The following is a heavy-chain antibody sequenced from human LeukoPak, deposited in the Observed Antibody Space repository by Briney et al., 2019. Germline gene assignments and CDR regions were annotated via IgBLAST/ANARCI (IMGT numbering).Heavy chain of an antibody. CDR1: GFTFSSYA. V-gene: IGHV3-23*01. J-gene: IGHJ6*04. CDR2: ISASGAST. Sequence: GGSLRLSCAASGFTFSSYAMSWVRQAPGKGLEWVSAISASGASTFYADPVKGRFTISRDNSKNTLYLQMNSLRAEDTAVYYCAKRISARIAVAGIGAALDVWGKGTTVTVSS. D-gene: IGHD6-19*01. CDR3: AKRISARIAVAGIGAALDV.